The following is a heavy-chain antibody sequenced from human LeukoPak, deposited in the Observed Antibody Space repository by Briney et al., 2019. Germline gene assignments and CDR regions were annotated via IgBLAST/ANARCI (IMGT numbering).Heavy chain of an antibody. V-gene: IGHV3-23*01. Sequence: GGSLRLSCAASKFTFSSYAMSWVRQAPGKGLEWVSTISGSGGSTYYADSVKGRFTISRDNSKNTLYLQMNSLRAEDTAVYYCASPFGYSSSWYDDYWGQGTLVTVSS. CDR2: ISGSGGST. D-gene: IGHD6-13*01. CDR1: KFTFSSYA. J-gene: IGHJ4*02. CDR3: ASPFGYSSSWYDDY.